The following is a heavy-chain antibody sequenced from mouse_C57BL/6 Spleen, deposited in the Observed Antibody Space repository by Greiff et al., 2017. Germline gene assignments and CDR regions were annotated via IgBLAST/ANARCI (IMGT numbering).Heavy chain of an antibody. CDR1: GFTFSDYG. CDR2: ISSGSSTI. CDR3: ARKGYGSSYWYFDV. V-gene: IGHV5-17*01. D-gene: IGHD1-1*01. Sequence: EVKLMESGGGLVKPGGSLKLSCAASGFTFSDYGMHWVRQAPEKGLEWVAYISSGSSTIYYADTVKGRFTISRDNAKNTLFLQMTSLRSEDTARYYCARKGYGSSYWYFDVWGTGTTVTVSS. J-gene: IGHJ1*03.